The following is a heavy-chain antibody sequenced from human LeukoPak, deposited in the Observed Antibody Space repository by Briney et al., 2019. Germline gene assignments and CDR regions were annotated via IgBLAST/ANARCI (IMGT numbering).Heavy chain of an antibody. CDR3: ARGDLSEYYFDY. CDR1: GGSISSYH. D-gene: IGHD2-21*02. V-gene: IGHV4-59*01. Sequence: PSETLSLTCTVSGGSISSYHWSWIRQPPGKGLEWIGYIYYSGSTNYNPSLKSRVTMSVDTPKNQFSLKLSSVTAADTAVYYCARGDLSEYYFDYWGQGTLVTVSS. J-gene: IGHJ4*02. CDR2: IYYSGST.